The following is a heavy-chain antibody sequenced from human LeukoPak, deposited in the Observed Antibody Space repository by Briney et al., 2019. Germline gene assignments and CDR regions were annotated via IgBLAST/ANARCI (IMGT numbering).Heavy chain of an antibody. CDR3: ARVGDGYNPHFDY. CDR2: INPNSGGT. V-gene: IGHV1-2*02. CDR1: GYTFTGYY. J-gene: IGHJ4*02. D-gene: IGHD5-24*01. Sequence: ASVKVSCKASGYTFTGYYMHWVRQAPGQGLEWMGWINPNSGGTNYAQKFQGRVTMTRDTSISTAYRELSRLRSDDTAVYYCARVGDGYNPHFDYWGQGTLVTVSS.